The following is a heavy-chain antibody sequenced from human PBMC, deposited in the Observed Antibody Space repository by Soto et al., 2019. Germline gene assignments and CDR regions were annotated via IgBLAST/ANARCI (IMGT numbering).Heavy chain of an antibody. CDR3: HWALRGL. CDR1: GLTFSNYW. Sequence: EVQLVESGGGLVQPGGSLRLSCAASGLTFSNYWMHWVRQVPGKGLVWVSRINSDGSTTNYADSVKGRFTISRDNAKSTLYLQMNSLRAEDTAVYYCHWALRGLWGQGTLVTVSS. V-gene: IGHV3-74*01. CDR2: INSDGSTT. D-gene: IGHD3-10*01. J-gene: IGHJ4*02.